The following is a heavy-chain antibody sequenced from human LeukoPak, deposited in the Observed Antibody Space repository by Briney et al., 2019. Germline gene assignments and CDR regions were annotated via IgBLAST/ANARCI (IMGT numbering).Heavy chain of an antibody. CDR2: INPSGGST. CDR3: ARDLGTAMATGSSY. CDR1: GYTFPGYY. D-gene: IGHD5-18*01. J-gene: IGHJ4*02. Sequence: ASVKVSCKASGYTFPGYYMHWVRQAPGQGLEWMGIINPSGGSTSYTQKFQGRVTMTRDTSTSTVYMELSSLRSEDTAVYYCARDLGTAMATGSSYWGQGTLVTVSS. V-gene: IGHV1-46*01.